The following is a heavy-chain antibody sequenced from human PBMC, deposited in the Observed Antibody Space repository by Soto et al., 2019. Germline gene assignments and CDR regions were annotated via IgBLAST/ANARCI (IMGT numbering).Heavy chain of an antibody. CDR3: SRIVVVPAAILSIGYYYYMDV. D-gene: IGHD2-2*01. V-gene: IGHV4-39*01. CDR2: IYYSGST. J-gene: IGHJ6*03. CDR1: GGSISSSSYY. Sequence: PSETLSLTCTVSGGSISSSSYYWGWIRQPPGKGLEWIGSIYYSGSTYYNTSLKSRVTISVDTSKNQFSLKMSSVTAEDTAVYYFSRIVVVPAAILSIGYYYYMDVWGKGTTVTVSS.